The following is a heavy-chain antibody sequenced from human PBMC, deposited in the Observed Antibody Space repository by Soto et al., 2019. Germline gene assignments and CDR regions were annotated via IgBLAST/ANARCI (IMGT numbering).Heavy chain of an antibody. CDR2: ISGSGGST. CDR3: AKDYEPGYSNGWYPY. J-gene: IGHJ4*02. V-gene: IGHV3-23*01. Sequence: PGGSLRLSCAASGFTFSRYAMTWVRQAPGKGPEWVSGISGSGGSTYYADSVKGRFTISRDNSKNTVDLQMDSLRAEDTAVYYCAKDYEPGYSNGWYPYWGQGTLVTVSS. D-gene: IGHD6-19*01. CDR1: GFTFSRYA.